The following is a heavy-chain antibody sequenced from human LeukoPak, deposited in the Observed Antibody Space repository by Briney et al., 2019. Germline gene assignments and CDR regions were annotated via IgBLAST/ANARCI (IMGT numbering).Heavy chain of an antibody. CDR2: IKSKTEGGTT. D-gene: IGHD6-19*01. J-gene: IGHJ5*02. CDR1: GFTFSNAW. CDR3: ATYVTVAGSGGWFDP. V-gene: IGHV3-15*01. Sequence: GGSLGLSCAASGFTFSNAWMSWVRQAPGKGLEWVGRIKSKTEGGTTKYAAPMKGKFTISRDDSKNTLYLQMNSLKIEDTAVYYCATYVTVAGSGGWFDPWGQGTLVTVSS.